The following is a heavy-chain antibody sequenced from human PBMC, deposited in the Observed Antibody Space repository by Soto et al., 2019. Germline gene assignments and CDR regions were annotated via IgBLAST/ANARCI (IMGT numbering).Heavy chain of an antibody. Sequence: PSETLSLTCTVSGGSISSGNYYWSWIRQHPGKGLEWIGYIYYSGSTYYNPSLKSRDSISADTSKNQFSLKLSSVTAADTAVYYCAASCVGCGGFNYYGMDVWGQGTTVTVSS. D-gene: IGHD2-21*01. J-gene: IGHJ6*02. CDR2: IYYSGST. CDR1: GGSISSGNYY. V-gene: IGHV4-31*03. CDR3: AASCVGCGGFNYYGMDV.